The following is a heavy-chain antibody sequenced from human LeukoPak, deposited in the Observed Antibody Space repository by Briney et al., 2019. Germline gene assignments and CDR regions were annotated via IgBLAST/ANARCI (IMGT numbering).Heavy chain of an antibody. CDR2: IYYSGST. J-gene: IGHJ4*02. CDR3: ARRTGYYDGFDY. CDR1: GGSISSYY. D-gene: IGHD3/OR15-3a*01. Sequence: SETLSLTCTVSGGSISSYYWSWIRQPPGKGLEWIGYIYYSGSTNYNPSLKSRVTISVDTSKNQFSLTLSSVTGADTAVYYCARRTGYYDGFDYWGQGTLVTVSS. V-gene: IGHV4-59*01.